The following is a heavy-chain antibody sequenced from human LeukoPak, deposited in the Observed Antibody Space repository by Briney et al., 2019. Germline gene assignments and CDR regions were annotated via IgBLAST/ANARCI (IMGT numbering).Heavy chain of an antibody. V-gene: IGHV3-48*03. D-gene: IGHD6-19*01. CDR3: ARVRYGYSSGWMTRYYYMDV. Sequence: QSGGSLRLSCAASGFTFSSYEMNWVRQAPGKGLEWVSYISSSGSTIYYADSVKGRFTISRDNAKNSLYLQMNSLRAEDTAVYYCARVRYGYSSGWMTRYYYMDVWGKGTTVTISS. CDR1: GFTFSSYE. CDR2: ISSSGSTI. J-gene: IGHJ6*03.